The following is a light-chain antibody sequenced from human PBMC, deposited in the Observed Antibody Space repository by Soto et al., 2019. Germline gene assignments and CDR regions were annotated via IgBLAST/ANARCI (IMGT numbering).Light chain of an antibody. J-gene: IGKJ1*01. CDR1: QSVSSSY. CDR3: QQYGSSPVT. CDR2: GAS. Sequence: IVLTQSPGTLSFSPGKRATLSCRASQSVSSSYLAWYQQTPGQARRLLIYGASSRATGIPDRFSGSGSGTDFTLTISRLEPEDFAVYYCQQYGSSPVTFGQGTKVDIK. V-gene: IGKV3-20*01.